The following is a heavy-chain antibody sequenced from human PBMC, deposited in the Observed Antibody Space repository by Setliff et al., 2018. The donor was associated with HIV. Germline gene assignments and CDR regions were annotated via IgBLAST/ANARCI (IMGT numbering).Heavy chain of an antibody. D-gene: IGHD2-2*01. Sequence: PGGSLRLSCAASGFTFSSYGMHWVRQAPGKGLEWVAVIWHDGSNKYHADSVKGRFTISRDNSKNTLYLQMSSLRAEDTAVYYCAKSSRQYQLLTYFDLWGRGTLVTVSS. CDR1: GFTFSSYG. V-gene: IGHV3-33*06. J-gene: IGHJ2*01. CDR2: IWHDGSNK. CDR3: AKSSRQYQLLTYFDL.